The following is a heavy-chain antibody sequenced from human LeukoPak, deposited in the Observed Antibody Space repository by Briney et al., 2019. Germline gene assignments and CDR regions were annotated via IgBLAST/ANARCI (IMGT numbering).Heavy chain of an antibody. CDR2: INPNSGGT. J-gene: IGHJ6*02. V-gene: IGHV1-2*02. CDR1: GFTFSSYA. Sequence: GGSLRLSCAASGFTFSSYAMHWVRQAPGQGLEWMGWINPNSGGTNYAQKFQGRVTMTRDTSISTAYMELSRLRSDDTAVYYCARDRKAYYYYGMDVWGQGTTVTVSS. CDR3: ARDRKAYYYYGMDV.